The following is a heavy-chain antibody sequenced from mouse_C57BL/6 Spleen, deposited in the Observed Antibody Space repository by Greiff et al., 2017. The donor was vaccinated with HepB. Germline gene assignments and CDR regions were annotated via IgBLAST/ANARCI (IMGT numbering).Heavy chain of an antibody. Sequence: DVKLQESGGGLVQPGGSLKLSCAASGFTFSDYYMYWVRQTPEKRLEWVAYISNGGGSTYYPDTVKGRFTISRDNAKNTLYLQMSRLKSEDTAMYYCARHKVVAPYWYFDVWGTGTTVTVSS. CDR3: ARHKVVAPYWYFDV. D-gene: IGHD1-1*01. J-gene: IGHJ1*03. CDR1: GFTFSDYY. V-gene: IGHV5-12*01. CDR2: ISNGGGST.